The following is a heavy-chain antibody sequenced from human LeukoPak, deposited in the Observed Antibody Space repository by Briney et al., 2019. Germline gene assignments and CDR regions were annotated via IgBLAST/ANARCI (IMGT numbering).Heavy chain of an antibody. CDR2: IYYSGST. J-gene: IGHJ6*02. CDR3: AREDDSYYYYGMDV. CDR1: GGSISSGGYY. V-gene: IGHV4-31*03. D-gene: IGHD3-22*01. Sequence: PSQTLSLTCTVSGGSISSGGYYWGWLRQHRGKGLEWIGYIYYSGSTYYNPCLKSRFTISVDTSKNQFSLKLSSVTAADTAVYYCAREDDSYYYYGMDVWGQGTTVTVSS.